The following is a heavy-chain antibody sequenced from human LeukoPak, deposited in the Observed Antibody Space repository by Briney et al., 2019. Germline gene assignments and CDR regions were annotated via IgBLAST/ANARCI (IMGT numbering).Heavy chain of an antibody. CDR2: IYYSGST. CDR3: ARRRVTTVDFDY. J-gene: IGHJ4*02. Sequence: SETLSLTCTVSGGSISSYYWSWIRQPPGKGLEWIGYIYYSGSTNYNPSLKSRVTISVDTSKNQFSLKLSSVTAADTAVYYCARRRVTTVDFDYWGQGTLVTVSS. D-gene: IGHD4-11*01. CDR1: GGSISSYY. V-gene: IGHV4-59*01.